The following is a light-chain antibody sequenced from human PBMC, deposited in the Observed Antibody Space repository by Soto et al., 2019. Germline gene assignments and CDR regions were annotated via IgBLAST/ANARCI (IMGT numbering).Light chain of an antibody. CDR2: RAS. J-gene: IGKJ1*01. Sequence: DVQMTQSPSSLSASVGDRVTITCRASQSISSCLAWYQQKPGKAPKLLIYRASTLKSGVPSRFSGSGYGTEFTLTISSLQPDDFATYYCQHYNSYSEAFGQGTNVELK. CDR1: QSISSC. V-gene: IGKV1-5*03. CDR3: QHYNSYSEA.